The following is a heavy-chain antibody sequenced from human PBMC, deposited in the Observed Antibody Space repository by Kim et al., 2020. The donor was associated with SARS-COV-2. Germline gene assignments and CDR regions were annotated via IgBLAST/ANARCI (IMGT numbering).Heavy chain of an antibody. J-gene: IGHJ4*02. V-gene: IGHV3-23*01. D-gene: IGHD1-26*01. CDR3: AKYRAGAWPFDY. Sequence: YAASVTGRFTISRDTSRNTLYLQMNSLGAEDTAVYYCAKYRAGAWPFDYWGQGTLVTVSS.